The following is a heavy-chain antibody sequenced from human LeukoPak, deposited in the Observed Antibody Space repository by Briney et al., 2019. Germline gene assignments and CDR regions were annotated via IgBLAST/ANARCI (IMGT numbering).Heavy chain of an antibody. CDR2: ISGSGGST. CDR3: ANENSRDGYILGNFQH. CDR1: GFTFSSYA. D-gene: IGHD5-24*01. Sequence: PGGSLRLSCAASGFTFSSYAMSWVRQAPGKGLEWVSAISGSGGSTYYADSVKGRFTIPRDNSKNTLYLQMNSLRAEDTAVYYCANENSRDGYILGNFQHWGQGTLVTVSS. V-gene: IGHV3-23*01. J-gene: IGHJ1*01.